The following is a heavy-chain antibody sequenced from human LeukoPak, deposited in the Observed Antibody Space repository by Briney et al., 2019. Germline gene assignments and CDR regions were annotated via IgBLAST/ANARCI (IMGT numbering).Heavy chain of an antibody. V-gene: IGHV3-20*04. CDR3: ARGVSRGYSYGGGY. CDR1: GFTFDEYG. CDR2: INWNGGST. Sequence: PGGPLRLSCAASGFTFDEYGMSWVRQAPGKGLEWVSGINWNGGSTGYGDSVKGRFTISRDNAKNSLYLQMNSLRAEDTALYYCARGVSRGYSYGGGYWGQGTQVTVSS. D-gene: IGHD5-18*01. J-gene: IGHJ4*02.